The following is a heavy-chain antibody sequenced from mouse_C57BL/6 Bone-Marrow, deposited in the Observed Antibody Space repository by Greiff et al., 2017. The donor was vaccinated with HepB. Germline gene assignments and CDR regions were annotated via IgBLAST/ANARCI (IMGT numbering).Heavy chain of an antibody. CDR1: GFTFSSYG. Sequence: DVMLVESGGDLVKPGGSLKLSCAASGFTFSSYGMSWVRQTPDKRLEWVATISSGGSYTYYPDSVKGRFTISRDNAKNTLYLQMSSLKSEDTAMYYCARHGRLRRFAYWGQGTLVTVSA. CDR2: ISSGGSYT. CDR3: ARHGRLRRFAY. V-gene: IGHV5-6*02. D-gene: IGHD2-4*01. J-gene: IGHJ3*01.